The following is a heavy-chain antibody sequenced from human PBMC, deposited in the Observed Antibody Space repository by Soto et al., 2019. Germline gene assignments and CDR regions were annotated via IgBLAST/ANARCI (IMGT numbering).Heavy chain of an antibody. CDR2: ISYDGTNK. CDR3: ARVSVTTVAFDI. V-gene: IGHV3-30-3*01. Sequence: QVQLVESGGGVVQPGRSLRLSCAASGFTFSSFPMHWVRQTPDKGLEWVALISYDGTNKYYADSLKGRVTISRDDSKSTLYLQMNSLRAEDTAVYYCARVSVTTVAFDIWGQGTMVTVSS. J-gene: IGHJ3*02. CDR1: GFTFSSFP. D-gene: IGHD4-17*01.